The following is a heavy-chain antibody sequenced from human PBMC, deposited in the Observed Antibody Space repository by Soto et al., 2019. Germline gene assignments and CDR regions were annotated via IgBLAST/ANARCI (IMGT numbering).Heavy chain of an antibody. Sequence: GASVKVSCKASGYTFTGYYMHWVRQAPGQGLEWMGWINPNSGGTNYAQKFQGRVTMTRDTSISTAYMELSRLRSDDTAVYYCAREILVTTSNGGWFDPWGQGTLVTVS. J-gene: IGHJ5*02. CDR3: AREILVTTSNGGWFDP. CDR1: GYTFTGYY. V-gene: IGHV1-2*02. D-gene: IGHD4-17*01. CDR2: INPNSGGT.